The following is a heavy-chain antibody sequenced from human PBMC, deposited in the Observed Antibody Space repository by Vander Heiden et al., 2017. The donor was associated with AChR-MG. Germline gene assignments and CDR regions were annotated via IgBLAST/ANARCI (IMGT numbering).Heavy chain of an antibody. CDR3: ATGSDYYYFDY. D-gene: IGHD3-10*01. J-gene: IGHJ4*02. CDR1: GFTFRNYA. V-gene: IGHV3-23*01. CDR2: MSGSGGGI. Sequence: EVQLLASGGGLVQPGGSLRLSCAASGFTFRNYAMSWVRQAPGKGLEWVSGMSGSGGGIYYADPVKGRFTISRDNSKYTLCLQMNSLRAEDTAIYYCATGSDYYYFDYWGQGALVTVSS.